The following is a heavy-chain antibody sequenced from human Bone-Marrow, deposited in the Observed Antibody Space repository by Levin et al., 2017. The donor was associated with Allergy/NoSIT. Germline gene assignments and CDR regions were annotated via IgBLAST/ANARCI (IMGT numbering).Heavy chain of an antibody. CDR3: ASNGQGDGRPGLWFDP. CDR1: GGSFSGYY. CDR2: INHSGST. D-gene: IGHD5-24*01. Sequence: KPSETLSLTCAVYGGSFSGYYWSWIRQPPGKGLEWIGEINHSGSTNYNPSLKSRVTISVDTSKNQFSLKLSSVTAADTAVYYCASNGQGDGRPGLWFDPWGQGTLVTVSS. J-gene: IGHJ5*02. V-gene: IGHV4-34*01.